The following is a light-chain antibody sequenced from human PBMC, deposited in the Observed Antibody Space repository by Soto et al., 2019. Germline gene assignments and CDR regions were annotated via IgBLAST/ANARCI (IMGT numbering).Light chain of an antibody. V-gene: IGKV3-11*01. Sequence: EIVLTQSPATLSLSPGERASLSCRASQSLGTHLAWYQQRPGQSPRLLIYDAYNRATGIPARFSSGGSWADFTLTISSLEPEDFAVYYCQQRRNWPMFTFGQGTKLETK. J-gene: IGKJ2*01. CDR2: DAY. CDR3: QQRRNWPMFT. CDR1: QSLGTH.